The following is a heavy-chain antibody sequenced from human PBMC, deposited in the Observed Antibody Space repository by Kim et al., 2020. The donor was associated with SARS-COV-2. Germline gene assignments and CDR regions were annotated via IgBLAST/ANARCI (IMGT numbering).Heavy chain of an antibody. J-gene: IGHJ4*02. Sequence: SETLSLTCTVSGGSISSSSYYWGWIRQPPGKGLEWIGSIYYSGSTYYNPSLKSRVTISVDTSKNQFSLKLSSVTAADTAVYYCARHHGEYSSSLGLYFDYWGQGTLVTVSS. CDR1: GGSISSSSYY. CDR3: ARHHGEYSSSLGLYFDY. V-gene: IGHV4-39*01. D-gene: IGHD6-13*01. CDR2: IYYSGST.